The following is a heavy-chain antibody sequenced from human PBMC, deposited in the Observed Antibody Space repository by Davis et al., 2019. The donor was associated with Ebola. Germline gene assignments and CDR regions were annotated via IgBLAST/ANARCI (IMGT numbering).Heavy chain of an antibody. Sequence: GESLKISCAASGFTFSSYGMHWVRQTPGKGLERVAVIWYYGSNKYYADSVKGRFTISRDNSKNTLYLQMNSLRAEDTAVYYCARDLAARRVYGMDVWGQGTTVTVSS. D-gene: IGHD6-6*01. CDR3: ARDLAARRVYGMDV. J-gene: IGHJ6*02. V-gene: IGHV3-33*01. CDR2: IWYYGSNK. CDR1: GFTFSSYG.